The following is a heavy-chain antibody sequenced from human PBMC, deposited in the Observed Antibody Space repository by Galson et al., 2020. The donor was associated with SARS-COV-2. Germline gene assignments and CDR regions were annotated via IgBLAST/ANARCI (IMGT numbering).Heavy chain of an antibody. Sequence: ASVKVSCKASGYTFTSYYIHWVRQAHGQGPEWMGIINPSGGGTTYEQKFQGRVTMTRDTSTSTVYMELSSLRSEDTAVYYCARDSQGGNDYNYLLFWGQGTLVTVSS. D-gene: IGHD4-4*01. CDR1: GYTFTSYY. CDR3: ARDSQGGNDYNYLLF. CDR2: INPSGGGT. V-gene: IGHV1-46*01. J-gene: IGHJ4*02.